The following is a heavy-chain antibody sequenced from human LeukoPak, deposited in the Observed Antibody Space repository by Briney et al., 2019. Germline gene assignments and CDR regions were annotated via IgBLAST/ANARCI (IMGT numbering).Heavy chain of an antibody. CDR3: AKDPGPRYCSGGSCYN. V-gene: IGHV3-23*01. J-gene: IGHJ4*02. CDR2: ISDNSGTT. D-gene: IGHD2-15*01. Sequence: GGSLRLSCAASGFTFSSYTMSWVRQTPGKGLEWVSAISDNSGTTVYADSVKGRFTISRDNSKNTLYLQMNSLRAEDTAVYYCAKDPGPRYCSGGSCYNWGQGTLVTVSS. CDR1: GFTFSSYT.